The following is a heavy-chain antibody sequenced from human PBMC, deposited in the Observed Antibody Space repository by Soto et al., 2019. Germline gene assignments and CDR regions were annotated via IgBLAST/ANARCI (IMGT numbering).Heavy chain of an antibody. CDR2: IYRTGST. V-gene: IGHV4-4*02. D-gene: IGHD1-7*01. J-gene: IGHJ4*02. CDR1: GGSFTSNNW. Sequence: SETLSLTCAVAGGSFTSNNWWTWVRQPPGQGLEWIGEIYRTGSTNYNPSLKSRVTISLDKSENQFSLKVTSLTAADTAVYYCASRDPGTSVDYWGQGTLVTVSS. CDR3: ASRDPGTSVDY.